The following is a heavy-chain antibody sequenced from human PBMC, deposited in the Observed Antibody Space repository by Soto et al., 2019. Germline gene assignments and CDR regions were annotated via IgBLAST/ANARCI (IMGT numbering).Heavy chain of an antibody. V-gene: IGHV3-30*18. CDR2: ISYDGSNK. D-gene: IGHD4-4*01. CDR1: GFTFSSYG. J-gene: IGHJ4*02. Sequence: QVRLVESGGGVVQPGRSLRLSCVASGFTFSSYGMHWVRQAPGKGLEWVTVISYDGSNKYYVDSVKGRFTISRDNSENTLYLEMNSLRAEDTAVYYCAKDRHDYSNYFDHWGQGTLVTVSS. CDR3: AKDRHDYSNYFDH.